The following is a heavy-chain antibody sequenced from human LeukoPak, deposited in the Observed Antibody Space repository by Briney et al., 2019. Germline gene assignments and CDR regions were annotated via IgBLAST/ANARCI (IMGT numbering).Heavy chain of an antibody. CDR2: IWYDGSNK. V-gene: IGHV3-33*01. J-gene: IGHJ5*02. Sequence: GGSLRLSCAASGFTFSSYGMYWVRQAPGKGLEWVAVIWYDGSNKYYADSVKGRFTISRDNSKNTLYLQMNSLRAEDTAVYYCARGHYGDYEEQNWFDPWGQGTLVTVSS. D-gene: IGHD4-17*01. CDR3: ARGHYGDYEEQNWFDP. CDR1: GFTFSSYG.